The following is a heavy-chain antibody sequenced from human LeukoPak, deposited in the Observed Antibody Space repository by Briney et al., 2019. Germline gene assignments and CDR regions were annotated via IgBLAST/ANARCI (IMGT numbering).Heavy chain of an antibody. J-gene: IGHJ5*02. D-gene: IGHD6-13*01. CDR2: IWYDGSNK. V-gene: IGHV3-33*08. CDR3: ARHSSSWYNWFDP. Sequence: GGSLRLSCVASGFTFSSYGMHWVRQAPGKGLEWVAVIWYDGSNKYYADSVKGRFTISRDNSKNTLYLQMNSLRAEDTAVYYCARHSSSWYNWFDPWGQGTLVTVSS. CDR1: GFTFSSYG.